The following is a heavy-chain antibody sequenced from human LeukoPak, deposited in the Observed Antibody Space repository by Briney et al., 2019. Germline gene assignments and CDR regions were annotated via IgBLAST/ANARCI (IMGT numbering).Heavy chain of an antibody. CDR3: ARESYYYDSSGYY. Sequence: TGGSLRLSCAASGFTFSSYWMSWVRQAPGKGLEWVANIKQDGSEKYYVDSVKGRFTISRDNAKNSLYLQMNSLRAEDTAVYYCARESYYYDSSGYYWGQGTLVTVSS. V-gene: IGHV3-7*01. D-gene: IGHD3-22*01. CDR1: GFTFSSYW. J-gene: IGHJ4*02. CDR2: IKQDGSEK.